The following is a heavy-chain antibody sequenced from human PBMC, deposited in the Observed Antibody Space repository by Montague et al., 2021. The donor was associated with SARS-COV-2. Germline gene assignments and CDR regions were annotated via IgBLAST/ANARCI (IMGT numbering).Heavy chain of an antibody. D-gene: IGHD4-17*01. CDR2: TFYRSQWHT. V-gene: IGHV6-1*01. Sequence: CAISGDSDSSDTAAWHWTRQSPSRGFEWLGRTFYRSQWHTDSAASVRSRVSFSGDISKNQFSLHLNSVTPEDTAIYYCARDGDYGGTWYSFLQNWGQGTLVIVSS. CDR3: ARDGDYGGTWYSFLQN. CDR1: GDSDSSDTAA. J-gene: IGHJ1*01.